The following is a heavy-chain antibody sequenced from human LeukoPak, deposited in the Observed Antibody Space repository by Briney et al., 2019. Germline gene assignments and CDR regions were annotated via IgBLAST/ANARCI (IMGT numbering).Heavy chain of an antibody. CDR2: VNRDGSET. CDR3: ARNNGMDV. V-gene: IGHV3-7*03. J-gene: IGHJ6*02. Sequence: GGSLRLSCAASGFALSNHWMTWVRQVPGRGPEWVANVNRDGSETYYLDSVKGRFTISKDNAKNSLYLQMNSLRAEDTALYHCARNNGMDVWGQGTTVIVSS. CDR1: GFALSNHW.